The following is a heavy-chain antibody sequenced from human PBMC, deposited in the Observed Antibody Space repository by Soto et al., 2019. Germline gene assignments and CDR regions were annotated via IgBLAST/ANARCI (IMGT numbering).Heavy chain of an antibody. Sequence: ASVKVSCKVSGYTLTELSMHWVRQAPGKGLEWMGGFDPEDGETIYAQKFQGRVTMTEDTSTDTAYMELSSLRSGDTAVYYCATDGTYYDSSGYNYWGQGTLVTVSS. CDR2: FDPEDGET. J-gene: IGHJ4*02. CDR3: ATDGTYYDSSGYNY. D-gene: IGHD3-22*01. V-gene: IGHV1-24*01. CDR1: GYTLTELS.